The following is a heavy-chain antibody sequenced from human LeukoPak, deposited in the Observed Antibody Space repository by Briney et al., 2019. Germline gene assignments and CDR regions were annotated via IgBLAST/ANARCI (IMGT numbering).Heavy chain of an antibody. D-gene: IGHD2-2*01. CDR3: ARDRRIVIVPAALVGAFDY. CDR2: ISYDGSNK. J-gene: IGHJ4*02. V-gene: IGHV3-30*04. CDR1: GFTFSSYT. Sequence: GRSLRLSCAASGFTFSSYTMHWVRQAPGKGLEWVAAISYDGSNKYYADSVKGRFTISRDNSKNTLYLQMNSLRAEDTAVYYCARDRRIVIVPAALVGAFDYWGQGTLVTVSS.